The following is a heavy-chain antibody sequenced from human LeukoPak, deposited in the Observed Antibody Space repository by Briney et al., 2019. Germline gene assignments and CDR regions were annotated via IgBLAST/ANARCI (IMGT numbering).Heavy chain of an antibody. J-gene: IGHJ4*02. CDR3: AREQSGTRGWYTVDY. CDR1: GFTFSTYA. Sequence: GGSLRLSCATSGFTFSTYAITWVRQGPAKGLEWVSAIRPDGDRTYYANSVRGRFTISRDNSKDTVYLQINGLRVEDTAVYYCAREQSGTRGWYTVDYWGQGTLVTVSS. CDR2: IRPDGDRT. V-gene: IGHV3-23*01. D-gene: IGHD6-19*01.